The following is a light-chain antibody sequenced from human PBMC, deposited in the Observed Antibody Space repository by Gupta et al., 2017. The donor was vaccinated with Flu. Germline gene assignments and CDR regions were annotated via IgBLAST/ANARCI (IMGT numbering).Light chain of an antibody. CDR2: SAS. Sequence: DRVIIACRTSQSIRSYLHWYQQKPGQAPKLLIYSASSLQSGVPSRFSGSGPGTDFTLTISSLQPEDFATYFCQQTYSSSPITFGGGTRVDIK. J-gene: IGKJ4*01. V-gene: IGKV1-39*01. CDR3: QQTYSSSPIT. CDR1: QSIRSY.